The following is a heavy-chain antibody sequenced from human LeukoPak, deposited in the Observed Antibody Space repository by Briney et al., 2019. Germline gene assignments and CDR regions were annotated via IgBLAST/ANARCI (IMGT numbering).Heavy chain of an antibody. CDR2: ISGSGGST. CDR3: ARVLLPQGEYYFDY. Sequence: GGSLRLSCAASGFTFSSYAMSWVRQAPGKGLEWVSAISGSGGSTYYADSVKGRFTISRDNSKNTLYLQMNSLRAEDTAVYYCARVLLPQGEYYFDYWGQGTLVTVSS. J-gene: IGHJ4*02. CDR1: GFTFSSYA. D-gene: IGHD1-26*01. V-gene: IGHV3-23*01.